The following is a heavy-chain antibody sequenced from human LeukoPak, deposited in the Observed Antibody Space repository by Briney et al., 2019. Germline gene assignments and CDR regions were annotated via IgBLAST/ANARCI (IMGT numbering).Heavy chain of an antibody. CDR1: GGSISSSSYY. V-gene: IGHV4-39*01. J-gene: IGHJ4*02. D-gene: IGHD3-22*01. Sequence: PSETLSLTCTVSGGSISSSSYYWGWIRQPPGKGLEWIGSIYYSGSTYYNPSLKSRVTISVDTSKNQFSLKLSSVTAADTAVYYCARQRSRSMIVVYWGQGTLVTVSS. CDR2: IYYSGST. CDR3: ARQRSRSMIVVY.